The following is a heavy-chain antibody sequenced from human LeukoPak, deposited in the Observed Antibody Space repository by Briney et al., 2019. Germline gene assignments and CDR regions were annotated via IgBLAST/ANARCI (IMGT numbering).Heavy chain of an antibody. V-gene: IGHV3-7*05. CDR3: ARPIVATNLDY. D-gene: IGHD5-12*01. CDR2: IKQDGSEK. CDR1: GITFSSFW. J-gene: IGHJ4*02. Sequence: GGSLRLSCAASGITFSSFWMSWVRQAPGKGLEWVANIKQDGSEKYYVDSVKGRFTISRDNAKNSLYLQMNSLRAEDTAVYYCARPIVATNLDYWGQGTLVTVSS.